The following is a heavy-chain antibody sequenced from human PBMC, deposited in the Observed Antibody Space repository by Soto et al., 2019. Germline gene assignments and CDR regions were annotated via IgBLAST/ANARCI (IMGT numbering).Heavy chain of an antibody. CDR1: GYTFSNYA. CDR2: ISSYNSNNGDT. V-gene: IGHV1-18*04. J-gene: IGHJ6*02. D-gene: IGHD1-1*01. CDR3: ARAELERGEVGYFGMDV. Sequence: ASVKVSCKTSGYTFSNYAISWVRQAPGQGLEWMGWISSYNSNNGDTKSAQMLQGRVTMTIDTSATTAYMELRSLRSDDTAVYYCARAELERGEVGYFGMDVWRQGTTVTVPS.